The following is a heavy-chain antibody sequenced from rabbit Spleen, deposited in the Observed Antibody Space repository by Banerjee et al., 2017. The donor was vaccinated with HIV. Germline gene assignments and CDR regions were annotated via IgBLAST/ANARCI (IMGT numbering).Heavy chain of an antibody. Sequence: QSLEESGGDLVKPGASLTLTCKASGVSFSFNSYMCWVRQAPGKGLEWIACIDTGSSGFTYSASWAKGRFTISKTSSTTVTLQMTSLTAADTATYFCARDGAGGSYFALWGPGTLVTVS. D-gene: IGHD8-1*01. CDR1: GVSFSFNSY. CDR3: ARDGAGGSYFAL. CDR2: IDTGSSGFT. V-gene: IGHV1S40*01. J-gene: IGHJ6*01.